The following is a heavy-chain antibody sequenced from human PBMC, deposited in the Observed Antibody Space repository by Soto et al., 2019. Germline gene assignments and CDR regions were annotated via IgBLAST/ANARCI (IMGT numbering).Heavy chain of an antibody. Sequence: EVQLVESGGGLVQPGGSLRLSCAASGFTFSSYWMHWVRQAPGEGLVWVSRINSDGSNTTYADSVKGRFTTSRDNAKNTLFLQMNSLRGEDTAVYYCARHVAVPTISWGTYGMDVWGQGTTVTVSS. D-gene: IGHD6-19*01. CDR2: INSDGSNT. CDR1: GFTFSSYW. CDR3: ARHVAVPTISWGTYGMDV. V-gene: IGHV3-74*01. J-gene: IGHJ6*02.